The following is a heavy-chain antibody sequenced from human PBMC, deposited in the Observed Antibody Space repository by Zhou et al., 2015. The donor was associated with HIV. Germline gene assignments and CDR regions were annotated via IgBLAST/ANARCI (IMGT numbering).Heavy chain of an antibody. J-gene: IGHJ4*02. D-gene: IGHD3-9*01. V-gene: IGHV1-18*01. CDR2: SSAFNGNT. CDR3: ARDGPYYNILTGYLSFDY. CDR1: GYTFGSFG. Sequence: HVHLVQSGAEVKKPGASVKVSCEASGYTFGSFGISWVRQAPGQGLEWVGWSSAFNGNTNYAQKFQGRVTMTTDISTNTAHMELRSLRSDDTAVYYCARDGPYYNILTGYLSFDYWGQGTLVTVSS.